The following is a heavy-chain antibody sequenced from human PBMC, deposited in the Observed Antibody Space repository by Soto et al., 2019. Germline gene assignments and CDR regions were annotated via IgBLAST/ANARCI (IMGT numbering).Heavy chain of an antibody. V-gene: IGHV4-31*03. CDR3: ARDEEVNYSDYGGSDYYYGLDV. D-gene: IGHD4-17*01. J-gene: IGHJ6*02. CDR1: GDSISRGGYY. CDR2: IYYPGST. Sequence: QVQLQESGPGLVKPSQTLSLTCTVSGDSISRGGYYWGWIRQHPGKGREWIGYIYYPGSTYYNPSLKSRVTISVDTSKNQFSLKRTSVTAADTAVYYCARDEEVNYSDYGGSDYYYGLDVWGQGTTVTVSS.